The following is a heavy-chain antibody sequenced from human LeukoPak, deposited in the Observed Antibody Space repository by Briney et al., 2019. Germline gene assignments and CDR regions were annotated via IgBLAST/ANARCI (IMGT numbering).Heavy chain of an antibody. D-gene: IGHD3-3*01. CDR3: AALLTSPYDFWSGYYGVYYMDV. CDR1: GFTFTSSA. J-gene: IGHJ6*03. CDR2: IVVGSGNT. Sequence: SVKVSCKASGFTFTSSAVQWARQARGQRLEWIGWIVVGSGNTNYAQKFQERVTITRDMSTSTAYMELSSLRSEDTAVYYCAALLTSPYDFWSGYYGVYYMDVWGKGTTVTVSS. V-gene: IGHV1-58*01.